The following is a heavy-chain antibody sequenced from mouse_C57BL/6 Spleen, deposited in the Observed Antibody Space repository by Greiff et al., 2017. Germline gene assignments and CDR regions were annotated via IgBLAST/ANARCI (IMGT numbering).Heavy chain of an antibody. CDR2: INPYNGGT. CDR1: GSTFTDYY. V-gene: IGHV1-19*01. D-gene: IGHD1-1*01. J-gene: IGHJ1*03. Sequence: DVKLQESGPVLVKPGASVKMSCKASGSTFTDYYMNWVKQSHGKSLEWIGVINPYNGGTSYNQKFKGKATLTVDKSSSTAYMELNSLTSEDSAVYYCARTPITTVGSFDVWGTGTTVTVSS. CDR3: ARTPITTVGSFDV.